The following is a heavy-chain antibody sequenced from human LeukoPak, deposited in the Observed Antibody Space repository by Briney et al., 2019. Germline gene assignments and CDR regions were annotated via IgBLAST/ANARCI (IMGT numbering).Heavy chain of an antibody. J-gene: IGHJ4*02. CDR3: ARITMVRGPLDY. Sequence: TSETLSLTCTVSGGSISSYYWSWIRQPPGKGLEWIGYIYYSGSTNYNPSLKSRVTISVDTSKNQFSLKLSSVTAADTAVYYCARITMVRGPLDYWGQGTLVTVSS. D-gene: IGHD3-10*01. CDR1: GGSISSYY. V-gene: IGHV4-59*01. CDR2: IYYSGST.